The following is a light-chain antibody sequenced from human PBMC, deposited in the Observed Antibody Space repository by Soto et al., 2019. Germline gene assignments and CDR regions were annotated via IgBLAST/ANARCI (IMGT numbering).Light chain of an antibody. CDR3: QQYGSSSWT. CDR1: QSVSSTY. J-gene: IGKJ1*01. V-gene: IGKV3-20*01. CDR2: AAS. Sequence: EIVLTQSPGTLSSSPGERATLSCRASQSVSSTYFAWYQQKPGQAPRLLISAASNRATGIPDRFSGSGSGTDFALTISRLEPEDFAVYYCQQYGSSSWTFGQGTRVEI.